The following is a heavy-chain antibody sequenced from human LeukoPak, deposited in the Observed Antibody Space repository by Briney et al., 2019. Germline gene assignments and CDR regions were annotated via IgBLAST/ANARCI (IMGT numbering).Heavy chain of an antibody. V-gene: IGHV3-23*01. CDR2: ISGSGGST. CDR1: GFAFSSYA. CDR3: AKDYYYMDV. J-gene: IGHJ6*03. Sequence: GGSLRLSCVASGFAFSSYAMSWVRQAPGKGLEWVPAISGSGGSTYYADSVKGRFTISRDDSKNTLYLQMNSLRAEDTAVYYCAKDYYYMDVWGKGTTVTVSS.